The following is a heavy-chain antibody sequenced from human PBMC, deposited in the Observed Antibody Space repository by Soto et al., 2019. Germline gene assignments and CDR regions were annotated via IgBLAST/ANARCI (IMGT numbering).Heavy chain of an antibody. CDR3: ARLASSSWYDAFDI. CDR1: GFTFSDHY. J-gene: IGHJ3*02. D-gene: IGHD6-13*01. CDR2: TRNKANSYTT. V-gene: IGHV3-72*01. Sequence: EVQLVESGGGLVQPGGSLRLSCAASGFTFSDHYMDWVRQAPGKGLEWVGRTRNKANSYTTEYAASVKGRFTISRDDSKNSLYLQMNSLKTEATAVYYCARLASSSWYDAFDIWGQGTMVTVSS.